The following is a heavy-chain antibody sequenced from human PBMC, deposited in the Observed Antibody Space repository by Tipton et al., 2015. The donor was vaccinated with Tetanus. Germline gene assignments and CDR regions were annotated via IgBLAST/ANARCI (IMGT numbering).Heavy chain of an antibody. V-gene: IGHV4-31*03. CDR3: AREGAPRAFDI. Sequence: TLSLTCTVSGGSISSDGAYWSWIRQHPGKGLEWIGNIHYSGSTFYNPSLKSRVTISVDTSKNQFSLKLNSVTAADTAVYYCAREGAPRAFDIWGQGTMVTVSS. J-gene: IGHJ3*02. CDR2: IHYSGST. CDR1: GGSISSDGAY.